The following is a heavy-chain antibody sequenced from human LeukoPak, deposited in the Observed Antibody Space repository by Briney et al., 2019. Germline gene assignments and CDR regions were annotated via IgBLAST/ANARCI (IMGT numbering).Heavy chain of an antibody. Sequence: GGSLRLTCAASGFTFSTYSMNWVRQSPGKGLEWVSYISSSSSTIHYADSVKGRFTISRDNAKNSLYLQMNSLRAEDTAVYYCARIMTTVTTVEYWGQGTLVTVSS. J-gene: IGHJ4*02. CDR1: GFTFSTYS. V-gene: IGHV3-48*01. D-gene: IGHD4-17*01. CDR2: ISSSSSTI. CDR3: ARIMTTVTTVEY.